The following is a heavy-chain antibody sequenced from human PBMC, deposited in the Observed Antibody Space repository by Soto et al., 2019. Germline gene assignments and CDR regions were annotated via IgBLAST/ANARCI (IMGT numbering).Heavy chain of an antibody. CDR3: ARGRAGLGP. V-gene: IGHV4-34*01. CDR2: IYHDGST. CDR1: GGSLSGYY. D-gene: IGHD3-16*01. Sequence: QVQLKQWGAGLWKPSETLSLTCAVYGGSLSGYYWSWIRQDPDKGLEWIGEIYHDGSTKYNPSLKNKVTISIYRSRNQLSLTLRSVTSADTAVYYCARGRAGLGPWGQGTLVTVSS. J-gene: IGHJ5*02.